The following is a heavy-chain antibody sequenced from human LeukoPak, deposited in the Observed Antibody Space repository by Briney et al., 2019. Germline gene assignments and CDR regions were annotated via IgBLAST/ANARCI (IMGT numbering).Heavy chain of an antibody. Sequence: PGRSLRLSCAASGFTFSSYAMHWVRQAPGKGLEWVAVISYDGSNKYYADSVKGRFTISRDNSKNTLYLQMNSLSAEDTAVYYCARDFRGGGVTQMVLDYWGQGTLVTVSS. CDR2: ISYDGSNK. D-gene: IGHD2-8*01. J-gene: IGHJ4*02. CDR3: ARDFRGGGVTQMVLDY. V-gene: IGHV3-30*01. CDR1: GFTFSSYA.